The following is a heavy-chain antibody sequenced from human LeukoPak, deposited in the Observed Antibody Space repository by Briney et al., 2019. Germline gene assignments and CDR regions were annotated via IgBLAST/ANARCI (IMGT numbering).Heavy chain of an antibody. CDR3: ARPHSTFFDQDAAYYFDY. J-gene: IGHJ4*02. V-gene: IGHV4-34*01. CDR1: GGSFSGYY. D-gene: IGHD3-9*01. Sequence: SETLSLTCTVYGGSFSGYYWSWIRQPPGKGLEWIGEINHSGSTNHNPSLKSRVTMSVDTSKNQFSLKLSSVTAADTAVYYCARPHSTFFDQDAAYYFDYWGQGTLVTVSS. CDR2: INHSGST.